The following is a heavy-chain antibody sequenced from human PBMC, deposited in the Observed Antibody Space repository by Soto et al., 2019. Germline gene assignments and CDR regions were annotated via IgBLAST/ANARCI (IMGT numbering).Heavy chain of an antibody. CDR3: ARDPGWGSAHDGFDI. CDR2: IYPGDSDT. V-gene: IGHV5-51*01. Sequence: PGESLKISCKGSGYTFTNYWIGWVRQMPGKGLEWMGIIYPGDSDTRYSPSLQGQVTISVDKSISTAYLQWSSLKASDTAMYYCARDPGWGSAHDGFDIWGQRTTVTVSS. CDR1: GYTFTNYW. J-gene: IGHJ3*02. D-gene: IGHD7-27*01.